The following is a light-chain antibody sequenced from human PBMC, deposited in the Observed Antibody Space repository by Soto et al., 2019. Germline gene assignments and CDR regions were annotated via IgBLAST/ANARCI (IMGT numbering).Light chain of an antibody. V-gene: IGKV3-11*01. Sequence: ILVTKSPVTLSLSPCARTTLSGRASQSISSYLAWYQQKPGQGPRLLIYGASSRDTGTPARFSGSGSGTDFTLTINSLQPEDFAAYYCQQPSNWPITFGQGTRLEIK. CDR3: QQPSNWPIT. CDR1: QSISSY. CDR2: GAS. J-gene: IGKJ5*01.